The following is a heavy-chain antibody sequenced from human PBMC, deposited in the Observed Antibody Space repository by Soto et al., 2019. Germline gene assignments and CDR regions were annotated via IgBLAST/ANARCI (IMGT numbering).Heavy chain of an antibody. J-gene: IGHJ6*02. V-gene: IGHV3-53*01. D-gene: IGHD1-1*01. CDR1: GFTVSSNY. CDR3: ARDQLFTRPAFGMDV. CDR2: IYSGGST. Sequence: GGSLILSCAASGFTVSSNYMSWVRHAPGKGLEWVSVIYSGGSTYYADSVKGRFTISRDNSKNTLYLQMNSLRAEDTAVYYCARDQLFTRPAFGMDVWGQGTTVTVSS.